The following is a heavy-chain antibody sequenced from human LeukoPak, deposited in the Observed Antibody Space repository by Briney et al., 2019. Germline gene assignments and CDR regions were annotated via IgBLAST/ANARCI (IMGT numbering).Heavy chain of an antibody. D-gene: IGHD6-6*01. CDR1: GGSFSGYY. V-gene: IGHV4-34*01. CDR3: AREVAARGGDFDY. Sequence: SETLSLTCAVYGGSFSGYYWSWIRQPPGKGLEWIGEINHSGSTNYNPSLKSRVTISVDTSKNQFPLKLSSVTAADTAVYYCAREVAARGGDFDYWGQGTLVTVSS. CDR2: INHSGST. J-gene: IGHJ4*02.